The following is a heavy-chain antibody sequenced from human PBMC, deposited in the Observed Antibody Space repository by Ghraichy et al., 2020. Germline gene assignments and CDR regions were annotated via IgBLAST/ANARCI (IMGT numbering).Heavy chain of an antibody. CDR3: ARDPSASSSAFEY. J-gene: IGHJ4*02. V-gene: IGHV3-33*01. Sequence: GGSLRLSCAASRFTFSNYGMHWVRQAPGKGLEWVAVLWYDGSNKYYADSVKGRFTISRDNSKNTLYLQMNSLRAEDTAVYYCARDPSASSSAFEYWGQGTLVTVSS. CDR1: RFTFSNYG. D-gene: IGHD2-2*01. CDR2: LWYDGSNK.